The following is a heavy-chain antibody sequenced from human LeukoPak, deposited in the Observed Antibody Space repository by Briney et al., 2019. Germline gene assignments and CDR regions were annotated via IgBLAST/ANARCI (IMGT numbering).Heavy chain of an antibody. V-gene: IGHV4-34*01. CDR3: ARGESSSGSMFWYFDY. D-gene: IGHD6-19*01. Sequence: SETLSLTCAVYGGSFSGYYWSWIRQPPGKGLEWIGEINHSGSTNYNPSLKSRVAISVGTSKNQFSLKLSSVTAADTAVYYCARGESSSGSMFWYFDYWGQGTLVTVSS. CDR2: INHSGST. J-gene: IGHJ4*02. CDR1: GGSFSGYY.